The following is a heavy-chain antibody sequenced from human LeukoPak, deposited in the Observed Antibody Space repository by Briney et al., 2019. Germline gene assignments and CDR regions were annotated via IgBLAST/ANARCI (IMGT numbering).Heavy chain of an antibody. D-gene: IGHD6-19*01. CDR3: GRDYSTGWFHAPDY. V-gene: IGHV3-20*04. J-gene: IGHJ4*02. CDR2: INWNGGRT. Sequence: RPGGSLRLSCAASGFTFDDYGMSWLRQAPGKGLEWVSGINWNGGRTGYADSVKGRFTISRDNAKNSLYVQMNSLRAEDTALYYCGRDYSTGWFHAPDYWGQGTLVTVSS. CDR1: GFTFDDYG.